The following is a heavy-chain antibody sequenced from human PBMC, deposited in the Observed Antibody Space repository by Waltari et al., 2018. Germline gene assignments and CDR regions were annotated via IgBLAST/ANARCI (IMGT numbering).Heavy chain of an antibody. V-gene: IGHV1-2*04. D-gene: IGHD2-8*01. CDR3: ARIYDGVSQLRGMNV. CDR2: INPSGGGT. J-gene: IGHJ6*02. Sequence: QVQLVQSGAEVKKPGASVKVSCKASGYTFTGYYMHWVRQAPGQGLEWVGCINPSGGGTKEYQKFEGWVTITRATSVGTAYMGLSRLRSDETAVYYCARIYDGVSQLRGMNVWGQGTTVNVSS. CDR1: GYTFTGYY.